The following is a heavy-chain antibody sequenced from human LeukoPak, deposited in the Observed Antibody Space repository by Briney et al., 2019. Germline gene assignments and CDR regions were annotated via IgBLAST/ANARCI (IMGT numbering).Heavy chain of an antibody. D-gene: IGHD2-2*01. J-gene: IGHJ5*02. Sequence: PSETLSLTCTVSGGSISSSSYYRGWIRQPPGKGLEWIGSIYYSGSTYYNPSLKSRVTISVDTSKNQFSLKLSSVTAADTAVYYCARGVVVVPAAINWFDPWGQGTLVTVSS. V-gene: IGHV4-39*01. CDR1: GGSISSSSYY. CDR3: ARGVVVVPAAINWFDP. CDR2: IYYSGST.